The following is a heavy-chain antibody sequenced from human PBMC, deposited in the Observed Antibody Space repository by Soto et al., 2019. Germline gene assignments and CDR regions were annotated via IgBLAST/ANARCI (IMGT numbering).Heavy chain of an antibody. CDR2: IYYSGST. V-gene: IGHV4-31*03. J-gene: IGHJ4*02. Sequence: ALSLTCTVSGGSISSGGYYWIWIRQHPGKGLEWIGYIYYSGSTYYNPSLKSRVTISVDTSKNQFSLKLSSVTAADTAVYYCARESVSAGGDPFDYWGQGTLVTVSS. CDR1: GGSISSGGYY. CDR3: ARESVSAGGDPFDY. D-gene: IGHD2-21*02.